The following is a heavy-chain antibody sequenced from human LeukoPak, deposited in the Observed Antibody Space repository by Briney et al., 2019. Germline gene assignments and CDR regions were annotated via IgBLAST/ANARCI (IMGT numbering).Heavy chain of an antibody. D-gene: IGHD2-15*01. V-gene: IGHV3-23*01. CDR3: AKARDFCSGGSCYLVPMDV. J-gene: IGHJ6*02. CDR1: GFNFASYA. CDR2: ISGASIIP. Sequence: GGSLRLSCAASGFNFASYAMTWVRQAPGKGLEWVSSISGASIIPHFADSVKGRFTIYRDNPKGTLYLQMNSLRAEDTAVYYCAKARDFCSGGSCYLVPMDVWGQGSRSPSP.